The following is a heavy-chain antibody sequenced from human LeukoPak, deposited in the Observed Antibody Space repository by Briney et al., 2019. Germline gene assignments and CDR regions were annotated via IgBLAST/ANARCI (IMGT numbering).Heavy chain of an antibody. Sequence: SVKVSCKASGGTFSSYAISWVRQAPGQGLEWMGGIIPIFGTANYAQKFQGRVTITADESTSTAYMELSSLRSEDTAVYYCARDDYGGDYYYYGMDVWGQGTTVTVSS. CDR2: IIPIFGTA. CDR3: ARDDYGGDYYYYGMDV. J-gene: IGHJ6*02. D-gene: IGHD4-23*01. CDR1: GGTFSSYA. V-gene: IGHV1-69*13.